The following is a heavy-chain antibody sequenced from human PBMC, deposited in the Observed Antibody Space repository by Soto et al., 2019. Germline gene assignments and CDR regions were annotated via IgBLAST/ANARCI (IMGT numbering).Heavy chain of an antibody. CDR1: GGSLGSGGYY. Sequence: QLQLQESGPGLVKPSQTLSLTCTVSGGSLGSGGYYWSWIRQHPGKGLEWIGYIYYTGSTYYNPSLKSRFTISLDMSKNQCSLKLSSVTAADTAVYYCARDGGYCSDTSCYRFDPWGQGTLVTVSS. J-gene: IGHJ5*02. CDR3: ARDGGYCSDTSCYRFDP. V-gene: IGHV4-31*03. CDR2: IYYTGST. D-gene: IGHD2-2*02.